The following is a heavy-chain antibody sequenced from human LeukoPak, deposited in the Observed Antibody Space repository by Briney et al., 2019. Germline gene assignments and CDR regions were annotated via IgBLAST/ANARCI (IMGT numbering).Heavy chain of an antibody. D-gene: IGHD3-16*02. CDR2: INHSGST. J-gene: IGHJ1*01. CDR1: GGSFSGYY. Sequence: SETLSLTCAVYGGSFSGYYWSWIRQPPGKGLEWIGEINHSGSTNYNPSLKSRVTISVDTSKNQFSLKLSSVTAADTAVYYCARGTSYYDCVWGSYRYEYFQHWGQGTLVTVSS. V-gene: IGHV4-34*01. CDR3: ARGTSYYDCVWGSYRYEYFQH.